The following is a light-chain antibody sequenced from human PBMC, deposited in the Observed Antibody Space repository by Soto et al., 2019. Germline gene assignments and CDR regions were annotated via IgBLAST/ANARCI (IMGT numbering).Light chain of an antibody. Sequence: QSALTQPASVSGSPGQSITIPCTGTSSDVGNYNYVSWYQQHPGKAPKLMIFEVSDRPSGVSDRFSGSKSGNTASLTISGLQADDEADYYCTSYISSFSHVFGTGTKVTVL. J-gene: IGLJ1*01. CDR1: SSDVGNYNY. V-gene: IGLV2-14*01. CDR3: TSYISSFSHV. CDR2: EVS.